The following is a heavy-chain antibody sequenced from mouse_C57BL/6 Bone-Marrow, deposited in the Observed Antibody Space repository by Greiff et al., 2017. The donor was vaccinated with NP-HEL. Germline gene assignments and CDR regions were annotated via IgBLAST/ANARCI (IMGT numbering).Heavy chain of an antibody. CDR3: TSYDGYAY. V-gene: IGHV14-4*01. D-gene: IGHD2-3*01. CDR1: GFNIKDDY. Sequence: EVQLQQSGAELVRPGASVTLSCTASGFNIKDDYMHWVKQRPEQGLEWIGWIDPENGDTEYASKFQGKATITSDTSSNTAYLQPSSLTSEDTAVYYCTSYDGYAYWGQGTLVTVSA. CDR2: IDPENGDT. J-gene: IGHJ3*01.